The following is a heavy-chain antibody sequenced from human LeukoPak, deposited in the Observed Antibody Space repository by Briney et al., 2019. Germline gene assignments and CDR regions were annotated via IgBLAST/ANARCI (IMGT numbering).Heavy chain of an antibody. Sequence: PGGSLRLSCAASGFTFSSFGMHWVRQAPGKGLEWVADIWFDGKNEHFADSVKGRFTISRDNSKNTMYLQINSLRAEDTAVYYCARDQDQLPHFDYWGQGTLVTVSS. V-gene: IGHV3-33*01. CDR3: ARDQDQLPHFDY. J-gene: IGHJ4*02. CDR1: GFTFSSFG. CDR2: IWFDGKNE. D-gene: IGHD2-2*01.